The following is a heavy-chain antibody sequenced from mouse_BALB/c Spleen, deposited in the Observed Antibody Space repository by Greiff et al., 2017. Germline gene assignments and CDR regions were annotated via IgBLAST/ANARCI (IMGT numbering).Heavy chain of an antibody. V-gene: IGHV10-1*02. CDR3: VRQEDYYGAAWFAY. Sequence: DVMLVESGGGLVQPKGSLKLSCAASGFTFNTYAMNWVRQAPGKGLEWVARIRSKSNNYATYYADSVKDRFTISRDDSQSMLYLQMNNLKTEDTAMYYCVRQEDYYGAAWFAYWGQGTLVTVSA. D-gene: IGHD1-1*01. CDR2: IRSKSNNYAT. J-gene: IGHJ3*01. CDR1: GFTFNTYA.